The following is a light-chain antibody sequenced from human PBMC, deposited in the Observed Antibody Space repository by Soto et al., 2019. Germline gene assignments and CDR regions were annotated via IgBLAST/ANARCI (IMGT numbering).Light chain of an antibody. J-gene: IGKJ1*01. Sequence: EIVLTQSPGTLSLSPGERATLSCRASQSVSSSYLAWYQQKPGQAPRLLIYGASSRATGIPDRFSGSGSGTDCTLTISRLEPADFAVYYCQQFGSSPRTFGQGTKVEIK. CDR3: QQFGSSPRT. CDR2: GAS. CDR1: QSVSSSY. V-gene: IGKV3-20*01.